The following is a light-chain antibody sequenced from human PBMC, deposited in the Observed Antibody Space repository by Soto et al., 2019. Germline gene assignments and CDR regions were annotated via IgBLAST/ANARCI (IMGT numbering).Light chain of an antibody. V-gene: IGKV1-27*01. CDR1: QGIGNF. J-gene: IGKJ4*01. CDR3: QKYDSAPLT. Sequence: DIQMTQSPSSLSASVGDRVTITCRASQGIGNFLAWYQQKPGKVPKVLIYAASTLQSGVPSRFSGGGSGTDFTLTINGLQPQDVATHYCQKYDSAPLTFCGGTKVEIK. CDR2: AAS.